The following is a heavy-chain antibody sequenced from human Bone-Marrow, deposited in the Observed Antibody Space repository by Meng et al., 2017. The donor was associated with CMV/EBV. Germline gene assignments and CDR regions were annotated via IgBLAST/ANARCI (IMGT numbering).Heavy chain of an antibody. D-gene: IGHD3-9*01. J-gene: IGHJ6*02. CDR3: ARVRIRYFDWSHVIYYYYGMDV. CDR1: YA. CDR2: IIPIFGTA. V-gene: IGHV1-69*05. Sequence: YAIRWVRQDPGQGLEWMGGIIPIFGTANYAQKFQGRVTITTDESTSTAYMELSSLRSEDTAVYYCARVRIRYFDWSHVIYYYYGMDVWGQGTTVTVSS.